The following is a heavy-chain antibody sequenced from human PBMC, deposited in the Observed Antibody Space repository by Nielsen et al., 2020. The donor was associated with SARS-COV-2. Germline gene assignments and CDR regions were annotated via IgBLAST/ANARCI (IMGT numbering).Heavy chain of an antibody. J-gene: IGHJ4*02. D-gene: IGHD6-19*01. Sequence: SGPTLVKPTQTLTLTCRFSGFSLTTSGVGVGWIRQPPGKALEWLAVIFWDDNRLYNPSLKSRLTITKDPSKDEGLLTMTNVDPMDTATYFCARSALYTSGWFFVSWGRGTLVTASS. V-gene: IGHV2-5*02. CDR2: IFWDDNR. CDR3: ARSALYTSGWFFVS. CDR1: GFSLTTSGVG.